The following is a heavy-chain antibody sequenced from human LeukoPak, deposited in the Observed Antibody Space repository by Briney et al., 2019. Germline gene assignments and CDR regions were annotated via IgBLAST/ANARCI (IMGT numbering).Heavy chain of an antibody. CDR3: TSDSSGYYYVNY. V-gene: IGHV3-73*01. CDR2: IRSKANSYAT. D-gene: IGHD3-22*01. Sequence: GGSLRLSCAASGFTFSGSAMHWVRQASGKGLEWVGRIRSKANSYATAYAASVKGGFTISRDDSKNTAYLQMNSLKTEDTAVYYCTSDSSGYYYVNYWGQGTLVTVSS. CDR1: GFTFSGSA. J-gene: IGHJ4*02.